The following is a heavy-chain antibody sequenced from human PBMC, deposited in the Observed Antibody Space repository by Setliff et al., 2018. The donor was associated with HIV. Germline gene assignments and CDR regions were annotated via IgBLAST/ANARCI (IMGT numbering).Heavy chain of an antibody. CDR2: MNPDSRNT. V-gene: IGHV1-8*02. Sequence: GASVKVSCKPSGYTFSNYDINWVRQAAGQGLEWMGWMNPDSRNTGYAQRFEGRVTLTWDTSISTAYLELNHLKSDDTAVYYCARARTDYYDRRRRSHYYIDVWARGATVTLS. J-gene: IGHJ6*03. CDR1: GYTFSNYD. CDR3: ARARTDYYDRRRRSHYYIDV. D-gene: IGHD3-22*01.